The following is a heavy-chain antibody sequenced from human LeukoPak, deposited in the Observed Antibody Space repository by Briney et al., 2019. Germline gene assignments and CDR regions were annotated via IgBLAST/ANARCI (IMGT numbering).Heavy chain of an antibody. D-gene: IGHD1-26*01. J-gene: IGHJ4*02. CDR2: ISYDGSNK. CDR3: ARGNSGSHFDY. CDR1: GFTFSDYA. Sequence: PGGSLRLSCAASGFTFSDYAMHWVRQAPGKGLEWVAVISYDGSNKFYADSVKGRFTISRDNSKNTLYMQTNGLRAADTAVYYCARGNSGSHFDYWGQGTLVTVSS. V-gene: IGHV3-30-3*01.